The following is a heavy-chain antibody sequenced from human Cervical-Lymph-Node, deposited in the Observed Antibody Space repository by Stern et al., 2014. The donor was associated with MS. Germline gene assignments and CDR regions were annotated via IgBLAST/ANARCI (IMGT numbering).Heavy chain of an antibody. J-gene: IGHJ1*01. CDR1: GFTFSSYG. CDR3: AKDLAAWGPEYFQH. D-gene: IGHD6-25*01. V-gene: IGHV3-23*04. Sequence: EVQLGESGGGLVQPGGSLRLSCAASGFTFSSYGMSWVRQAPGTGLARVSAVSGSGGSTYYADSVKCRFTISRDNSKNTLYLQMNSLRAEDTAVYYCAKDLAAWGPEYFQHWGQGTLVTVSS. CDR2: VSGSGGST.